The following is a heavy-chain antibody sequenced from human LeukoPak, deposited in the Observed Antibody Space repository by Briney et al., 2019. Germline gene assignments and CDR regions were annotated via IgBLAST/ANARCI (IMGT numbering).Heavy chain of an antibody. V-gene: IGHV4-4*02. D-gene: IGHD2-2*01. CDR2: IYHSGST. CDR1: GGSISSSNW. Sequence: PSETLSLTCAVSGGSISSSNWWSWVRQPPGKGLEWIGEIYHSGSTNYNPSLKSRVTISVDKSKNQFSLKLSSVTAADTAVYYCAKELVVVPAAPVYWGQGTLVTVSS. CDR3: AKELVVVPAAPVY. J-gene: IGHJ4*02.